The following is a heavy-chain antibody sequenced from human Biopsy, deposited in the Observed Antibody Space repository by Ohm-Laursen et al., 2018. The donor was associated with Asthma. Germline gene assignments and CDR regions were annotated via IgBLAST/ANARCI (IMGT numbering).Heavy chain of an antibody. V-gene: IGHV3-74*01. D-gene: IGHD2-2*01. CDR2: VKGDGRRT. J-gene: IGHJ6*02. CDR1: GLTFSDYW. CDR3: ARDGVVPDAMYYHYYYGLDV. Sequence: SLRLSCAASGLTFSDYWMHWVRQAPGKGLEWVSRVKGDGRRTSYADSVKGRFTISRDNAKNTLYLQMNSLRVEDTAVYYCARDGVVPDAMYYHYYYGLDVWGQGTTVTASS.